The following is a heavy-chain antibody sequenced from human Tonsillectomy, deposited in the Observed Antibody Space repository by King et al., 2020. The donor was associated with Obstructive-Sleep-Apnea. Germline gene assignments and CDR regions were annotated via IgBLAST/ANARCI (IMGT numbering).Heavy chain of an antibody. Sequence: VQLVESGGGLVQPGGSLRLSCTASGLTFSTYAMTWVRQAPRKGLEWVSSISLSGGTTYYADSVKGRFTISRDNSENTLYLQMNSLRAEDTAVYYCVKRGGSGWYYFDSWGQGTLVTVSS. D-gene: IGHD6-19*01. V-gene: IGHV3-23*04. CDR1: GLTFSTYA. CDR3: VKRGGSGWYYFDS. CDR2: ISLSGGTT. J-gene: IGHJ4*02.